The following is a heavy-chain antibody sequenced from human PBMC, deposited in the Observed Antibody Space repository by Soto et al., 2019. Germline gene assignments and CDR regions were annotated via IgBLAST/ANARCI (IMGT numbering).Heavy chain of an antibody. CDR3: AKPRGYSYGLFDY. J-gene: IGHJ4*02. D-gene: IGHD5-18*01. CDR1: GFTFSSYE. Sequence: EVQLVESGGGLVQPGGSLRLSCAASGFTFSSYEMNWVRQAPGKGLEWVSAISGSGGSTYYADSVKGRFTISRDNSKNTLYLQMNSLRAEDTAVYYCAKPRGYSYGLFDYWGQGTLVTVSS. CDR2: ISGSGGST. V-gene: IGHV3-23*04.